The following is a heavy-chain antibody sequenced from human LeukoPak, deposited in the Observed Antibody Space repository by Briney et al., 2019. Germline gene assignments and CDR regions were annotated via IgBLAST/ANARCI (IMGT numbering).Heavy chain of an antibody. CDR3: ARIMTTVTTSDY. CDR2: IGSSGSNI. CDR1: GFTFSSYE. Sequence: PGGSLRLSCAASGFTFSSYEMNWVRQAPGKGLEWVSYIGSSGSNIYYADSVKGRFTISRDNAKNSLYLQMNRLRAEDTAVYYCARIMTTVTTSDYWGQGTLVTVPS. V-gene: IGHV3-48*03. J-gene: IGHJ4*02. D-gene: IGHD4-17*01.